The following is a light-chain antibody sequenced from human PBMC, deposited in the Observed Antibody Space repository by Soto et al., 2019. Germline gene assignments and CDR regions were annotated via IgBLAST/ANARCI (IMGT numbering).Light chain of an antibody. CDR2: KAS. J-gene: IGKJ1*01. Sequence: DIQMTQSPSTLSASVGDRVTITCRASQSISSWLAWYQQKPGKAPKLLIYKASSLESGVPSRFSGSGSGTEFTLTISSLQPDDFATYYCQQYNSHSRTFGQGTKGDIK. V-gene: IGKV1-5*03. CDR3: QQYNSHSRT. CDR1: QSISSW.